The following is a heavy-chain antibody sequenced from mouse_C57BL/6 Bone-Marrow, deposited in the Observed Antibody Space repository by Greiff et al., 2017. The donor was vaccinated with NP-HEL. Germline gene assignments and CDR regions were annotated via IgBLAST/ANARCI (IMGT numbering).Heavy chain of an antibody. J-gene: IGHJ4*01. CDR1: GYAFTNYL. CDR2: INPGSGGT. D-gene: IGHD1-1*01. Sequence: QVQLQQSGAELVRPGTSVKVSCKASGYAFTNYLIEWVKQRPGQGLEWIGVINPGSGGTNYNEKFKGKATLTADKSSSTAYMQLSSLTSEDSAVYFCASNYYSSYYYAMDYWGQGTSVTVSS. V-gene: IGHV1-54*01. CDR3: ASNYYSSYYYAMDY.